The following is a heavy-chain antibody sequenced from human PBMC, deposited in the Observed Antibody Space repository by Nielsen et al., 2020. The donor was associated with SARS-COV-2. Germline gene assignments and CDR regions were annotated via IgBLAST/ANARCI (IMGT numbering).Heavy chain of an antibody. CDR3: ATTGDSSGWYRV. CDR1: GFTFSDYY. CDR2: IGGSGSPT. J-gene: IGHJ4*02. Sequence: GESLKISCAASGFTFSDYYMSWVRQAPGKGLEWVSIIGGSGSPTYYTDSVKGRFTISRDNSKNTLYLQMNSLRVEDTAVYYCATTGDSSGWYRVWGQGTLVTVSS. V-gene: IGHV3-23*01. D-gene: IGHD6-19*01.